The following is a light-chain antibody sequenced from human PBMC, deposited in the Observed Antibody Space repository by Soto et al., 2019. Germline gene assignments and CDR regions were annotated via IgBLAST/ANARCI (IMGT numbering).Light chain of an antibody. CDR3: QQYSNCPLT. CDR1: QSVSSN. CDR2: GAS. V-gene: IGKV3-15*01. Sequence: DIVMTQSPATLSVSPGERATLSCRASQSVSSNLAWYQQKTGQAPRLLIYGASTRDTGIPARFSGSGSGTEFTLTISSLQSEDFAVYYCQQYSNCPLTFGGGTKVEI. J-gene: IGKJ4*02.